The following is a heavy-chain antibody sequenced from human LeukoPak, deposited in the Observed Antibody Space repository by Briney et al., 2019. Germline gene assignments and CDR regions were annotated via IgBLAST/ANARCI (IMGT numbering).Heavy chain of an antibody. CDR3: ARDIFNGLFDY. J-gene: IGHJ4*02. Sequence: GRSLRLSCAASGFTFSSYAMHWVRQAPGKGLEWVAVISYDGSNKYYADSVKGRFTISRDSPKNTLYLQMNSLRAEDTAVYYCARDIFNGLFDYWGQGTLVTVSS. D-gene: IGHD2-8*01. CDR1: GFTFSSYA. CDR2: ISYDGSNK. V-gene: IGHV3-30*04.